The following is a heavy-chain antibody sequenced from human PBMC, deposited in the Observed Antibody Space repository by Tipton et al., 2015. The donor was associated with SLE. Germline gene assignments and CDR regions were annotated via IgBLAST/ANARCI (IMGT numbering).Heavy chain of an antibody. CDR1: GGSISSGSYY. D-gene: IGHD6-6*01. V-gene: IGHV4-61*02. J-gene: IGHJ6*03. Sequence: TLSLTCTVPGGSISSGSYYWSWIRQPAGKGLEWIGRIYTSGSTNYNPSLKSRVTISVDTSKNQFSLKLSSVTAADTAVYYCARQFRIAARPYYYYMDVWGKGTTVTVSS. CDR3: ARQFRIAARPYYYYMDV. CDR2: IYTSGST.